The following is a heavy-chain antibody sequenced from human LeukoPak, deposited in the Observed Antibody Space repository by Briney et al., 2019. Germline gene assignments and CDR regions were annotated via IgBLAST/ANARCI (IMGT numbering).Heavy chain of an antibody. Sequence: AASVKVSCKASGHTFTSYDINWVRQATGQGLEWMGWMNPDSGNTGYAQKFQGRVTITRNPSISTAYMELSSLTSADTAVYYCARRIAAAGVGIVYWGQGTLVTVSS. CDR1: GHTFTSYD. CDR3: ARRIAAAGVGIVY. J-gene: IGHJ4*02. CDR2: MNPDSGNT. D-gene: IGHD6-13*01. V-gene: IGHV1-8*01.